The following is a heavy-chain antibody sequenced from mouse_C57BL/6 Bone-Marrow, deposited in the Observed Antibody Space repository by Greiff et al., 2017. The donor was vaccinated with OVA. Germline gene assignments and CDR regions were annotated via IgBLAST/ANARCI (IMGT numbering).Heavy chain of an antibody. CDR2: IDPETGGT. Sequence: QVQLQQSGAELVRPGASVTLSCKASGYTFTDYEMHWVKQTPVHGLEWIGAIDPETGGTAYNQKFKGKAILTADKSSSTAYMELRSLTSEDSAVCYCTRAGTGAMDYWGQGTSVTVSS. V-gene: IGHV1-15*01. D-gene: IGHD4-1*01. CDR1: GYTFTDYE. J-gene: IGHJ4*01. CDR3: TRAGTGAMDY.